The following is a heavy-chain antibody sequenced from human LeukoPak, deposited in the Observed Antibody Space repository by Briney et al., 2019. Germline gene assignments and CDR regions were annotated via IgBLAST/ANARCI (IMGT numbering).Heavy chain of an antibody. D-gene: IGHD3-22*01. J-gene: IGHJ3*02. CDR1: GGSISSYY. Sequence: PSETLSLTCTVSGGSISSYYWRWIRQPPGKGLEWIGYIYYSGSTNYNPSLKSRVTISVDTSKNQFSLKLSSVTAADTAVYYCAREIGNSSGYQGANAFVIWGQGTMVTVSS. CDR3: AREIGNSSGYQGANAFVI. CDR2: IYYSGST. V-gene: IGHV4-59*01.